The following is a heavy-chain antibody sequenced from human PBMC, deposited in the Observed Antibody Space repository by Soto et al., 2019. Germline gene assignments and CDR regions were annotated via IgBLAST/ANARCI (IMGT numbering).Heavy chain of an antibody. CDR2: ISSGSSGI. J-gene: IGHJ4*02. D-gene: IGHD4-17*01. CDR1: GFTLSSYS. CDR3: AKEHRHYGDYRAVDY. V-gene: IGHV3-48*01. Sequence: PGGSLRLSXAASGFTLSSYSMTWVRQAPGKGPEWVSYISSGSSGIYYADSVKDRFTISRDNAKNSLYLQMNSLRAEDTAVYYCAKEHRHYGDYRAVDYWGQGTLVTVSS.